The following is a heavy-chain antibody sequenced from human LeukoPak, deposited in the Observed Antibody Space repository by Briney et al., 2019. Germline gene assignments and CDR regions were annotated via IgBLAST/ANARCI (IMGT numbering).Heavy chain of an antibody. V-gene: IGHV3-7*05. CDR2: IKEDGSEK. CDR1: GFTFSSSW. J-gene: IGHJ4*02. CDR3: ARADYGDFY. D-gene: IGHD4-17*01. Sequence: GGSLRLSCAASGFTFSSSWMTWVRQGPGKGPEWVATIKEDGSEKFYVGSVKGRFTISRDNAKQSLYLQMNSLRADDTAVYYCARADYGDFYWGQGTLVTVSS.